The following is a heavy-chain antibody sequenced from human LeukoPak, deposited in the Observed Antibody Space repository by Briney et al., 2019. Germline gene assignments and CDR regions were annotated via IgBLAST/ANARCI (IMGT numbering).Heavy chain of an antibody. D-gene: IGHD3-10*01. Sequence: GASVKVSCKASGYTFTSHDFNWVRQATGQGLEWMGWMNPNSGNTGYAQKFQGRVTMTRNTSISTAYMELSSLRSEDTAVYYCARWTSSGIALGFDYWGQGTLVTVSS. J-gene: IGHJ4*02. CDR2: MNPNSGNT. CDR1: GYTFTSHD. V-gene: IGHV1-8*01. CDR3: ARWTSSGIALGFDY.